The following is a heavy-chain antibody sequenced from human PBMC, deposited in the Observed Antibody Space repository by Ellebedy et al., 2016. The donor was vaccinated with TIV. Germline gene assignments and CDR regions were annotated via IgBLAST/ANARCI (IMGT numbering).Heavy chain of an antibody. CDR3: ARDFYLLSSLGDGMDV. Sequence: ASVKVSCXASGYTFTSYYMHWVRQAPGQGLEWMGIINPSGGSTSYAQKFQGRVTMTTDTSTSTAYMELRSLRSDDTAVYYCARDFYLLSSLGDGMDVWGQGTTVTVSS. CDR1: GYTFTSYY. CDR2: INPSGGST. V-gene: IGHV1-46*01. D-gene: IGHD3-3*01. J-gene: IGHJ6*02.